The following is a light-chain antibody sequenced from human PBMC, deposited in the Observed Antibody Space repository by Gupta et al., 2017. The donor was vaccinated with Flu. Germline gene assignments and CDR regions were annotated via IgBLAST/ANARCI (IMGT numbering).Light chain of an antibody. Sequence: QVVLTQSPSASASLGASVKLTCTLSSGHSSYAIAWHQQQPEKGPRYLMKLNSDGSHSKGDGIPDRFSGSSSGAERYLTISSLQSEDEADYYCQTWGTGIRWVFGGGTKLTVL. V-gene: IGLV4-69*01. CDR1: SGHSSYA. J-gene: IGLJ3*02. CDR2: LNSDGSH. CDR3: QTWGTGIRWV.